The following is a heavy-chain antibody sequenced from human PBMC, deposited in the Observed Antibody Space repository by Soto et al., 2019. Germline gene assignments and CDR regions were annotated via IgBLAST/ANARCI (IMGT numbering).Heavy chain of an antibody. D-gene: IGHD4-17*01. Sequence: ASVKVSCKASGYTFTSYDINWVRQATGQGLEWMGWMNPNSGNTGYAQKFQGRVTMTRNTSISTAYMELSSLRSEDTAVYYCARGPVTPIGNYYHYYGMDVWGQGTTVTVSS. J-gene: IGHJ6*02. V-gene: IGHV1-8*01. CDR3: ARGPVTPIGNYYHYYGMDV. CDR2: MNPNSGNT. CDR1: GYTFTSYD.